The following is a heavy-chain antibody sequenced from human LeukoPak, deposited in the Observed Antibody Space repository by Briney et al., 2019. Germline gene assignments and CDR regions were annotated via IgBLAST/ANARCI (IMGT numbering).Heavy chain of an antibody. Sequence: SETLSLTCTVSGGSISSSSYYWGWIRQPPGKGLEWIGSIYYSGSTYYNPSLKSRVTISVDTSKNQFSLKLSSVTAADTAVYYCARVRFLEPIDYWGQGTLVTVSS. CDR3: ARVRFLEPIDY. D-gene: IGHD3-3*01. CDR1: GGSISSSSYY. V-gene: IGHV4-39*07. J-gene: IGHJ4*02. CDR2: IYYSGST.